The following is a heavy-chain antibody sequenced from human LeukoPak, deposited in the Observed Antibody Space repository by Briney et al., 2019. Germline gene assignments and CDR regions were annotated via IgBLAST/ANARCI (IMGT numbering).Heavy chain of an antibody. D-gene: IGHD1-1*01. CDR1: GGSFSGYY. Sequence: PSETLSLTCAVYGGSFSGYYWSWIRQPPGKGLEWIAEINHSGSTNYNPSLKSRVTISVDASKNQFSLKLSSVTAADTAVYYCARVPSVQLERRSGDHYYYGMDVWGKGTTVTVSS. J-gene: IGHJ6*04. CDR3: ARVPSVQLERRSGDHYYYGMDV. V-gene: IGHV4-34*01. CDR2: INHSGST.